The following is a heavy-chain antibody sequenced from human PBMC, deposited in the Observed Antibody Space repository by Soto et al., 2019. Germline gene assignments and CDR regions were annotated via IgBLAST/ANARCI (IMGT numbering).Heavy chain of an antibody. CDR2: IIPIFGTA. CDR3: ASIAARPRWFDP. CDR1: GGTFSSYA. J-gene: IGHJ5*02. Sequence: QVQLVQSGAEVKKPGSSVKVSCKASGGTFSSYAISWVRQAPGQGLEWMGGIIPIFGTANYAQKFQGRVTITARESASTAYMELSSLSSEDTAVYYCASIAARPRWFDPWGQGTLVTVSS. D-gene: IGHD6-6*01. V-gene: IGHV1-69*12.